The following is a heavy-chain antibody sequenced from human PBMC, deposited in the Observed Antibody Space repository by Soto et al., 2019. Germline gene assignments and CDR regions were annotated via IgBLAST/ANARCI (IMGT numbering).Heavy chain of an antibody. D-gene: IGHD6-13*01. CDR3: ATRPPTTVVVTAAPRYSSSCPPRYYGMDV. J-gene: IGHJ6*02. CDR1: GGTFSSYA. V-gene: IGHV1-69*13. CDR2: IIPIFGTA. Sequence: ASVKVSCKASGGTFSSYAISWVRQAPGQGLEWMGGIIPIFGTANYAQKFQGRVTITADESTSTAYMELSSLRSEDTAVYYCATRPPTTVVVTAAPRYSSSCPPRYYGMDVWGQGTTVTVSS.